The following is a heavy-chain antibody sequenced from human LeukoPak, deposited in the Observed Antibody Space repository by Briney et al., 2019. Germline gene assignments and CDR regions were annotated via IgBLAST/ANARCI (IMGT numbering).Heavy chain of an antibody. D-gene: IGHD6-13*01. CDR1: GGSISSGNYY. J-gene: IGHJ4*02. CDR2: IYYSGST. Sequence: SETLSLTCTVSGGSISSGNYYWSWIRQPPGKGLEWIGSIYYSGSTYYNPSLKSRVTISVDTSKNQFSLKLSSVTAADTAVYYCGGSSSWYMVDYWGQGTLVTVSS. V-gene: IGHV4-39*01. CDR3: GGSSSWYMVDY.